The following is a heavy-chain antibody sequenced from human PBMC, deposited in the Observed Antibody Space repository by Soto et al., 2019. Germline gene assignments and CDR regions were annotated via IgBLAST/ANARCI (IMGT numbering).Heavy chain of an antibody. J-gene: IGHJ6*03. D-gene: IGHD3-16*01. CDR1: GGTFSSFT. V-gene: IGHV1-69*02. CDR2: IIPILGLA. Sequence: SVKVSCKASGGTFSSFTFSWVRQAPGQGHEWKGRIIPILGLAVYAQKFQGRVTITADKSTDTAYMELSSLRSEDTAVYYCAKSTVEGLGHHYYYMDVWGKGTAVTVSS. CDR3: AKSTVEGLGHHYYYMDV.